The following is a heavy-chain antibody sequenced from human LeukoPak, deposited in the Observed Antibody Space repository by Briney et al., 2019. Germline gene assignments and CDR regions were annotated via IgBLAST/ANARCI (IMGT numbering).Heavy chain of an antibody. CDR1: GGSISSSSYY. CDR2: IYYSGST. CDR3: AKVSNAAAGKNYYYMDV. V-gene: IGHV4-39*01. Sequence: SETLSLTCTVSGGSISSSSYYWGWIRQPPGKGLEWIGSIYYSGSTYYNPSLKSRVTISVDTSKNQFSLKLSSVTAADTAVNYCAKVSNAAAGKNYYYMDVWGKGTTVTVSS. D-gene: IGHD6-13*01. J-gene: IGHJ6*03.